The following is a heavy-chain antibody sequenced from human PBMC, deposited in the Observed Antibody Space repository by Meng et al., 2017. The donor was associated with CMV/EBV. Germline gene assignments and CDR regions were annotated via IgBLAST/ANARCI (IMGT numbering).Heavy chain of an antibody. CDR2: ISAYNGNT. V-gene: IGHV1-18*01. D-gene: IGHD1-26*01. Sequence: ASVKVSCKASGYTFTSYGISWVRQAPGQGLEWMGWISAYNGNTNYAQKLQGRVTMTTDTSTSTAYMELRSLRSDDTAVYYCARGEPSWELLTGYCYYGMDVWGQGTTVTVSS. CDR1: GYTFTSYG. J-gene: IGHJ6*02. CDR3: ARGEPSWELLTGYCYYGMDV.